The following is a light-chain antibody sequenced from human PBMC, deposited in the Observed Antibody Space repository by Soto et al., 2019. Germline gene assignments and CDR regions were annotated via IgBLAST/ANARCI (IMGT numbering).Light chain of an antibody. CDR2: EVN. V-gene: IGLV2-8*01. CDR3: SSYAGINNLGV. CDR1: SSDVGGYKY. J-gene: IGLJ1*01. Sequence: QSALTQPPSASGSPGQSVTISCTGTSSDVGGYKYVSWYQQHPGKAPKLMIFEVNKRPSGVPDRFSGSKSGNTASLTVSGLQAEDEADYYGSSYAGINNLGVFGTGTKGTVL.